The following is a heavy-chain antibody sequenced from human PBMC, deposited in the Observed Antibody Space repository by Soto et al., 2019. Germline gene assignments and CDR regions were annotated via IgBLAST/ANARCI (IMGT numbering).Heavy chain of an antibody. J-gene: IGHJ5*02. D-gene: IGHD3-3*01. CDR3: ARTPTIFGVAPRWFDP. Sequence: PSETLSLSCTVSGVSISSYYWSWIRQPPGKGLEWIGYIYYSGSTNYNPSLKSRVTISVDTSKNQFSLKLSSVTAADTAVYYCARTPTIFGVAPRWFDPWGQGTLVTVSS. CDR1: GVSISSYY. V-gene: IGHV4-59*01. CDR2: IYYSGST.